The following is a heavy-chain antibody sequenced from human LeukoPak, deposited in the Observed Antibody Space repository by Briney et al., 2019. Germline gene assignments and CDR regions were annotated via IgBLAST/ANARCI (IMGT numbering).Heavy chain of an antibody. Sequence: TSETLSLTCTVSGGSISSGSYYWSWIRQPAGKGLEWIGRIYTSGSTNYNPSLKSRVTISVDTSKNQFSLKLSSVTAADTAVYYCARHGSGYYSPFDYWGQGTLVTVSS. CDR3: ARHGSGYYSPFDY. CDR1: GGSISSGSYY. J-gene: IGHJ4*02. D-gene: IGHD3-22*01. CDR2: IYTSGST. V-gene: IGHV4-61*02.